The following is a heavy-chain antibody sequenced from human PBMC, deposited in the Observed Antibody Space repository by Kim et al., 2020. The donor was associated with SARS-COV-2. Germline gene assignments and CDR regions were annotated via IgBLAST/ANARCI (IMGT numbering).Heavy chain of an antibody. J-gene: IGHJ4*02. Sequence: SETLSLTCTVSGGSIDSSDSYWGWIRQPPGRGLEWIGSFYYSGTTYYNPSLKSRITISADTARNQFSLKMTSATAADTALYYCARQTLRSLCFGARGAFDYWGPETLVAVSS. CDR1: GGSIDSSDSY. V-gene: IGHV4-39*01. CDR2: FYYSGTT. D-gene: IGHD3-10*01. CDR3: ARQTLRSLCFGARGAFDY.